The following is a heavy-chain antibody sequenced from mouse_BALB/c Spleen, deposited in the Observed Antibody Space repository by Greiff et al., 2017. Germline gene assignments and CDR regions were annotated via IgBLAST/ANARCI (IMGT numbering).Heavy chain of an antibody. V-gene: IGHV5-12-2*01. D-gene: IGHD1-1*01. CDR2: ISNGGGST. CDR3: ARDVVAEFDY. J-gene: IGHJ2*01. Sequence: EVKLMESGGGLVQPGGSRKLSCAASGFTFSSYTMSWVRQTPEKRLEWVAYISNGGGSTYYPDTVKGRFTISRDNAKNTLYLQMSSLKSEDTAMYYCARDVVAEFDYWGQGTTLTVSS. CDR1: GFTFSSYT.